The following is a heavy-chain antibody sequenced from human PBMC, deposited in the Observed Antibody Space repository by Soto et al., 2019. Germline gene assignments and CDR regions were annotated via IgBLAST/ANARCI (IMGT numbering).Heavy chain of an antibody. CDR1: GYTFTGYY. V-gene: IGHV1-2*02. D-gene: IGHD3-9*01. Sequence: ASVKVSCKASGYTFTGYYMHWVRQAPGQGLEWMGWINPNSGGTNYAQKFQGRVTMTRDTSISTAYMELSRLRSDDTAVYYCAKDRVSKELLLRYFDWIPSAFDYWGQGTLVTVSS. J-gene: IGHJ4*02. CDR3: AKDRVSKELLLRYFDWIPSAFDY. CDR2: INPNSGGT.